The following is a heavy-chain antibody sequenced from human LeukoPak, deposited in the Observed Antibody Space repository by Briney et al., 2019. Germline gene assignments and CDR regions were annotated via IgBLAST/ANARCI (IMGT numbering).Heavy chain of an antibody. V-gene: IGHV4-4*07. CDR3: ARDRPRDIVVVPAATGYWYFDL. CDR2: IYTSGST. J-gene: IGHJ2*01. Sequence: SETLSLTCTVSGGSISSYYWSWIRQPAGKGLEWIGRIYTSGSTNYNPSLKSRVTMSVDTSKNQFSLKLSSVTAADTAVYYCARDRPRDIVVVPAATGYWYFDLWGRGTLVTVSS. CDR1: GGSISSYY. D-gene: IGHD2-2*01.